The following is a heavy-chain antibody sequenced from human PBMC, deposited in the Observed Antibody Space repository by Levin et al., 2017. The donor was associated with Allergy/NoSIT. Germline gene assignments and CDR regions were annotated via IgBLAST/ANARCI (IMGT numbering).Heavy chain of an antibody. J-gene: IGHJ4*02. CDR1: GGSISSRHW. V-gene: IGHV4-4*02. CDR2: IYHSGST. Sequence: PSQTLSLTCTVSGGSISSRHWWSWVRQPPGKGLEWIGEIYHSGSTNYNPSLKSRVTISVDKSNNQISLNLRFVTAADTAVYYCARDIEGATVGLDWGQGTLVTVSS. CDR3: ARDIEGATVGLD. D-gene: IGHD4-11*01.